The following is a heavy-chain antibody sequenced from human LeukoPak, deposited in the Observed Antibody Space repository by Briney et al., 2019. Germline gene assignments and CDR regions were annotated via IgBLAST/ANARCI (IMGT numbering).Heavy chain of an antibody. V-gene: IGHV3-33*01. CDR3: ARAGKWLPDDLDY. CDR2: IWYDGSKK. Sequence: GRSLRLSCTASGFTFSSFGMHWVRQTPGKGLEWVAVIWYDGSKKYYAESVKGRFTITRDNSKNTLYLQMSSLRAKDTAVYYCARAGKWLPDDLDYWGQGTLVTVSS. D-gene: IGHD3-10*01. CDR1: GFTFSSFG. J-gene: IGHJ4*02.